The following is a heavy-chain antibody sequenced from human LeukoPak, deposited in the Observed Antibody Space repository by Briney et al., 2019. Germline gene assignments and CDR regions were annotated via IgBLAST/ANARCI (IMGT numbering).Heavy chain of an antibody. J-gene: IGHJ4*02. V-gene: IGHV1-69*05. CDR2: IIPIFGTP. CDR1: GGSFSSEA. D-gene: IGHD2-15*01. Sequence: SVKVSCKAFGGSFSSEAISWVRQAPGKGLEWMGGIIPIFGTPNYAQKFQGRVTITTDESTSTAYMEVSSLRSEDTAMYCCGRKAGDCGGGTCYSIDYWGQGTLVTVSS. CDR3: GRKAGDCGGGTCYSIDY.